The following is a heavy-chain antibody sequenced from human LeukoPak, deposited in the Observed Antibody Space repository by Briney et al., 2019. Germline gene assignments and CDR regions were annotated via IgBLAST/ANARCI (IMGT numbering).Heavy chain of an antibody. J-gene: IGHJ4*02. Sequence: GGSLSLSCAASGFTFSNFAMLWVRQAPRKGLDLVSSISGSGDSTHYTDSVKGRFTISRDNSRNTVYLQMNSLRAEDTALYYCAKVLVSGYYYDYWGQGTLVTVSS. CDR2: ISGSGDST. D-gene: IGHD3-22*01. V-gene: IGHV3-23*01. CDR1: GFTFSNFA. CDR3: AKVLVSGYYYDY.